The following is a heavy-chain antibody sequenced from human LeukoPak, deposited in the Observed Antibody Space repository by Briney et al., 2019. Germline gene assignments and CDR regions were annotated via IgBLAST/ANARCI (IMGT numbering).Heavy chain of an antibody. CDR2: IKQDGSEK. D-gene: IGHD3-10*01. Sequence: GGSVRLSCEASGFTFSDYWMSWVRQAPGKGLEWVANIKQDGSEKYYVDSVEGRFTISRDNAQNSLCLQMNSLRAEDTAMYYCARDNYGLFDYWGQGTLVTVST. CDR3: ARDNYGLFDY. V-gene: IGHV3-7*01. CDR1: GFTFSDYW. J-gene: IGHJ4*02.